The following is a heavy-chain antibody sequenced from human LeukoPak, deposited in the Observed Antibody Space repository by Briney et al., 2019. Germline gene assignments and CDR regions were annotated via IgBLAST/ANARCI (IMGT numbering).Heavy chain of an antibody. V-gene: IGHV1-18*01. J-gene: IGHJ5*02. CDR1: GYTFTSYG. D-gene: IGHD6-13*01. CDR3: ARDRGSSWYRRFDP. Sequence: VASVKVSCKASGYTFTSYGISGVRQAPGQGLEGVGWISAYNGNTNYAQKLQGRVTMTTDTSTSTAYMELRSLRSDDTAVYYGARDRGSSWYRRFDPWGQGTLVTVSS. CDR2: ISAYNGNT.